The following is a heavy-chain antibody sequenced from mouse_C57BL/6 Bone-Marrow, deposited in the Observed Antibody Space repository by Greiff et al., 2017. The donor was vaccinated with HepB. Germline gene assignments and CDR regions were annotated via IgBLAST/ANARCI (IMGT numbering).Heavy chain of an antibody. J-gene: IGHJ2*01. CDR1: GYAFSSSW. Sequence: QVQLQQSGPELVKPGASVKISCKASGYAFSSSWLNWVKQRPGKGLEWIGRIYPGDGDTTYNGKFKGKATLTADKSSSTAYMQLSSRTSEDSAVYFCARGPYYCDYWGQGTTLTVSS. CDR3: ARGPYYCDY. V-gene: IGHV1-82*01. CDR2: IYPGDGDT.